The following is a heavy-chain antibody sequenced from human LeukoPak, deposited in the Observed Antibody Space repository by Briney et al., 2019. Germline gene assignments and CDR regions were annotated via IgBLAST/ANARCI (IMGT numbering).Heavy chain of an antibody. V-gene: IGHV3-53*01. J-gene: IGHJ4*02. CDR1: GFTVSSNY. Sequence: GGSLKLSCAASGFTVSSNYMSWVRQAPGKGPEWVSVIYSGGSTYYEDSVKGRFTISRDNSKNTLYLQMNSLGAEDTAVYYCARGPSRGAAGTGDYWGQRTLVTVSS. CDR2: IYSGGST. D-gene: IGHD6-13*01. CDR3: ARGPSRGAAGTGDY.